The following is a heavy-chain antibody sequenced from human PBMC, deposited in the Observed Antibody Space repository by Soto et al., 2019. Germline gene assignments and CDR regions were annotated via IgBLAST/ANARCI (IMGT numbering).Heavy chain of an antibody. CDR2: IYYSGST. Sequence: PSETLSLTCTVSGGSISSGDYYWSWIRQPPGKGMERIGYIYYSGSTYYNPSLKSRVTISVDTSKNQFSLKLSSVTAADTAVYYCARAPMGYFDWLRNNWFDPWGQGTLVTVSS. D-gene: IGHD3-9*01. CDR1: GGSISSGDYY. J-gene: IGHJ5*02. V-gene: IGHV4-30-4*01. CDR3: ARAPMGYFDWLRNNWFDP.